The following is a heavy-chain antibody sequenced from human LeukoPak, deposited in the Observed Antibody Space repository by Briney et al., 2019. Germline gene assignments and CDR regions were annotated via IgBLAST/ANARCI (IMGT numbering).Heavy chain of an antibody. CDR1: GGSFSDSY. J-gene: IGHJ4*02. D-gene: IGHD4-23*01. Sequence: KPSETLSLTCAVYGGSFSDSYWSWIRQPPGEGLEWIGEINHDGSTNYNPSLKSRATISVDTSKNQFSLNLSSVTAADTAVYYCARGSNSVAYWGQGTLVTVSS. CDR3: ARGSNSVAY. CDR2: INHDGST. V-gene: IGHV4-34*01.